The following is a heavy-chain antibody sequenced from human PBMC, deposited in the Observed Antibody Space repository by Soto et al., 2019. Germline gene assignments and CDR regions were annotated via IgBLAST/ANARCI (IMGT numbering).Heavy chain of an antibody. D-gene: IGHD2-15*01. J-gene: IGHJ4*02. CDR3: ARVRYCSDNSCYSWFDY. V-gene: IGHV3-74*01. CDR1: GFTFSNYW. CDR2: ISSDGSST. Sequence: HPGGSLRLSCVASGFTFSNYWMHWVRQAPGKGLEWVSRISSDGSSTTYADSVKGRFTISRDNAENSLHLQTNSLRAEDTAVYYCARVRYCSDNSCYSWFDYWGQGTLVTVSS.